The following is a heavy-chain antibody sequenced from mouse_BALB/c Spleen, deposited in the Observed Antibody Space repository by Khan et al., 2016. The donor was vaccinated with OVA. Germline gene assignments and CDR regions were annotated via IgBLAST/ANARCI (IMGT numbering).Heavy chain of an antibody. CDR1: GSSFTAYF. J-gene: IGHJ2*01. CDR3: ARIYGSDFDY. V-gene: IGHV1-20*02. D-gene: IGHD1-1*01. CDR2: INPPFGET. Sequence: EVQLQESGPELVKPGASVKISCKASGSSFTAYFMNWVMQSHGKGLDWIGLINPPFGETFYNQKFKAKATLTVDESSSTAHMELRRLASEDAAVYYCARIYGSDFDYWGQGTTLTVSS.